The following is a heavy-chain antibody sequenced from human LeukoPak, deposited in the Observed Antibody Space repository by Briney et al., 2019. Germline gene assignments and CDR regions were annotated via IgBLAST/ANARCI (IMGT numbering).Heavy chain of an antibody. D-gene: IGHD6-19*01. CDR1: GGSISSGDYY. V-gene: IGHV4-61*08. CDR3: ARVPSGGSRYFDY. Sequence: PSETLSLTCTVSGGSISSGDYYWSWIRQPPGKGLEWIGYIYYSESTNYNPSLKSRVTISLDTSKNQFSLKLSSVTAADTAVYYCARVPSGGSRYFDYWGQGTLVTVSS. J-gene: IGHJ4*02. CDR2: IYYSEST.